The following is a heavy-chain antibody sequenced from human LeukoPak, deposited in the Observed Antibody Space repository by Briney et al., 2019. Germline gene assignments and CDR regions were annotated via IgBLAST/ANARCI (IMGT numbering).Heavy chain of an antibody. CDR2: IYDSGST. D-gene: IGHD1-14*01. CDR3: ARERSRIAFDI. V-gene: IGHV4-59*12. CDR1: GGSINSYY. Sequence: SETLSLTCTVSGGSINSYYWSWIRQPPGKGLEWIGYIYDSGSTNYNPSLKSRVTISVDPSKNQFSLKLSSVTAADTAVYYCARERSRIAFDIWGQGTMVTVSS. J-gene: IGHJ3*02.